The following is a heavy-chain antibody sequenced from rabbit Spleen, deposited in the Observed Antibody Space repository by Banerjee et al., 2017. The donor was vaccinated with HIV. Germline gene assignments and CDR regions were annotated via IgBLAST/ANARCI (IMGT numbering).Heavy chain of an antibody. CDR1: GIDFSINYY. J-gene: IGHJ4*01. CDR2: IDPIFGGT. V-gene: IGHV1S43*01. D-gene: IGHD4-1*01. Sequence: QEQLEESGGGLVQPEGSLTLTCTASGIDFSINYYICWVRQAPGKGLEWIGYIDPIFGGTYYASWVNGRFTISSHNAQNTLFLQLNSLTAADTATYFCVRNSGWGISYFNLWGPGTLVTVS. CDR3: VRNSGWGISYFNL.